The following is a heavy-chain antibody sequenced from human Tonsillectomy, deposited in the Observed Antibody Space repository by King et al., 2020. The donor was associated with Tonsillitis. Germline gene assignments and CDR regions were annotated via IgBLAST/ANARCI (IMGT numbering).Heavy chain of an antibody. J-gene: IGHJ4*02. V-gene: IGHV4-39*01. CDR1: VGSISSSSYY. Sequence: LQLQESGPGLVKPSETLSLTCTVSVGSISSSSYYCGWIRKPPGKWLEWIGSIYYSGSTYYNPSLKSRVTISVDTSKDQFSLKLRPVTAADTAVYYCVRHQSSDFWSGYSRGNRGYFDYWGQGTLVTVSS. D-gene: IGHD3-3*01. CDR2: IYYSGST. CDR3: VRHQSSDFWSGYSRGNRGYFDY.